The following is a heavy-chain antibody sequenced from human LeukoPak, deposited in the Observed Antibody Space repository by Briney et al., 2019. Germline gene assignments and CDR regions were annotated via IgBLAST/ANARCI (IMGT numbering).Heavy chain of an antibody. CDR2: VSASGYTT. V-gene: IGHV3-23*01. J-gene: IGHJ3*01. CDR3: TKSGPPDPY. CDR1: GFTFSSYA. D-gene: IGHD1-14*01. Sequence: PGGSLRLSCAASGFTFSSYAMTWVRQAPGKGLEWVSGVSASGYTTRYADSVKGRFTISRDNSKSTLYLQMNSLRAEDTAMYYCTKSGPPDPYWGQGTMVTVSS.